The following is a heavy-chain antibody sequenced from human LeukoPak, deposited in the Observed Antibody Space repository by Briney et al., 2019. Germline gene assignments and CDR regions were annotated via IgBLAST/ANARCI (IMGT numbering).Heavy chain of an antibody. D-gene: IGHD6-13*01. CDR2: MNPNSGNT. CDR1: GYTFASYD. V-gene: IGHV1-8*01. Sequence: GASVKVSCKASGYTFASYDINWVRQATGQGLEWMGWMNPNSGNTGYAQKFQGRVTMTRNTSISTAYMELSSLRSEDTAVYYCARTQQLTHYYYYYMDVWGKGTTVTVSS. CDR3: ARTQQLTHYYYYYMDV. J-gene: IGHJ6*03.